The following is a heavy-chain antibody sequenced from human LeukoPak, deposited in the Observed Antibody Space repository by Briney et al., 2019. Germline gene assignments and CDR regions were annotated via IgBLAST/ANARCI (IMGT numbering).Heavy chain of an antibody. CDR3: ARRYCIGGNCRYYIDY. CDR2: IYPGDSDT. V-gene: IGHV5-51*01. J-gene: IGHJ4*02. CDR1: GCSFTNYW. Sequence: GESLKISCKGSGCSFTNYWIGWVRQMPGKGLEWMGIIYPGDSDTRYSPSFQGQVTISADKSINTAYLQWSSLKASDTAMYYCARRYCIGGNCRYYIDYWGQGTLVTVSS. D-gene: IGHD2-15*01.